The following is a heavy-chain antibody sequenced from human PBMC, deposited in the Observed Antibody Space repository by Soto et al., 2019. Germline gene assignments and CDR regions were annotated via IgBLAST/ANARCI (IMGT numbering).Heavy chain of an antibody. CDR2: MNPNNGNT. Sequence: SVKFSCKXAAYTFTSYDITWVRKATGQDFEWMGWMNPNNGNTAYAQKFQGRVTMTRDTSKSTAFMELSSLTSEDTTVYYCARGHRNWGVDYWGQGTLVPVSS. D-gene: IGHD7-27*01. CDR1: AYTFTSYD. CDR3: ARGHRNWGVDY. J-gene: IGHJ4*02. V-gene: IGHV1-8*01.